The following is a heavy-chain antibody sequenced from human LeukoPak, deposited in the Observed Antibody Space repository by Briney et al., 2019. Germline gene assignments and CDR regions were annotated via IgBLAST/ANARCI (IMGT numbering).Heavy chain of an antibody. CDR2: IIPIFGTA. Sequence: SVKVSCKASGGTFSSYAISWVRQAPGQGLEWMGGIIPIFGTANYAQKFQGRVMITADESTSTAYMELSSLRSEDTAVYYCARDGGSGSYGDYYYYYMDVWGKGTTVTISS. CDR3: ARDGGSGSYGDYYYYYMDV. J-gene: IGHJ6*03. CDR1: GGTFSSYA. D-gene: IGHD3-10*01. V-gene: IGHV1-69*13.